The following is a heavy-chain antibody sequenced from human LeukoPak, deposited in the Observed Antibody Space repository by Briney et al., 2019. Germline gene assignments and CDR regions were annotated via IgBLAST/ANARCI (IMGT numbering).Heavy chain of an antibody. D-gene: IGHD5-12*01. J-gene: IGHJ6*02. CDR1: GGSISSGSYY. V-gene: IGHV4-61*02. Sequence: KASETLSLTCTVSGGSISSGSYYWSWIRQPAGKGLEWIGRIYTSGSTNYNPSLKSRVTISVDTSKNQFSLKLSSVTAADTAVYYCARDKWLRDYYYYGMDVWGQGTTVTVSS. CDR3: ARDKWLRDYYYYGMDV. CDR2: IYTSGST.